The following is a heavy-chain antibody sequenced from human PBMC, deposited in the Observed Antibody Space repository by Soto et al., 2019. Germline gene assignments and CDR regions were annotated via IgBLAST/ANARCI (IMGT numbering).Heavy chain of an antibody. CDR3: ARANGYSDFGIGY. J-gene: IGHJ4*02. D-gene: IGHD5-18*01. Sequence: SETLSLTCSVSGGSISSDNYYWSWIRPHPGKGLEWIGYIYYSGSTKYSPSLKSRVTISADTTKNQFSLKLSSVTAADTAVYYCARANGYSDFGIGYWGQGTLVTVS. V-gene: IGHV4-31*03. CDR1: GGSISSDNYY. CDR2: IYYSGST.